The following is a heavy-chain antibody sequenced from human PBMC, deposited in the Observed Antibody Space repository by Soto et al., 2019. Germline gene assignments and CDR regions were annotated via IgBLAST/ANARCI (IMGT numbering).Heavy chain of an antibody. CDR1: GFTFSSYG. Sequence: GGSLRLSCAASGFTFSSYGMHWVRQAPGKGLEWVAVIWYDGSNKYYADSVKGRFTISRDNSTNTLYLQMNSLRAEDTAVYYCARGGGRSVTDAFDIWGQGTMVTVSS. D-gene: IGHD4-4*01. CDR3: ARGGGRSVTDAFDI. J-gene: IGHJ3*02. CDR2: IWYDGSNK. V-gene: IGHV3-33*08.